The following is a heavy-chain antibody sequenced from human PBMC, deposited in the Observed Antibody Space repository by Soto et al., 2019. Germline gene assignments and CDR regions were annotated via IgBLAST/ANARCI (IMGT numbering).Heavy chain of an antibody. J-gene: IGHJ6*02. D-gene: IGHD1-26*01. V-gene: IGHV1-3*01. CDR1: GYTFTSYA. CDR3: ARGYSGYYDIDV. Sequence: ASVKVSCKASGYTFTSYAMHWVRQAPGQRLEWMGWINADNGNTKYSQKFQGRVTITRDTSATTAYMELSSLRSEDTAVYYCARGYSGYYDIDVWGQGTTVTVSS. CDR2: INADNGNT.